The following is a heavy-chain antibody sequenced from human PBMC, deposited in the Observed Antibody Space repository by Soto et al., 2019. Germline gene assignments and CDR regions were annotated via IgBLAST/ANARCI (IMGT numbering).Heavy chain of an antibody. CDR3: ARVKVPAAILGAFDL. CDR2: INPLKGDT. J-gene: IGHJ3*01. Sequence: QAQLVQSGGEMRKPGASVKVSCKASGYTFSTYGITWVRQAPGQGLEWMGWINPLKGDTNSAARFQDRRTMTTDTSTRTAYMELRSLTSDDTAVYYCARVKVPAAILGAFDLWGQGTVVTVSS. CDR1: GYTFSTYG. V-gene: IGHV1-18*01. D-gene: IGHD2-2*02.